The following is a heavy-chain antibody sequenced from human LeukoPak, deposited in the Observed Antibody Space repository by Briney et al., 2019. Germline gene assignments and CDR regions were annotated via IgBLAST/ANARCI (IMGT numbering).Heavy chain of an antibody. V-gene: IGHV3-7*01. D-gene: IGHD3-3*01. Sequence: GGSLRLSCAASGFTFSSHWMSWVRQAPGKGLEWVANIKQDGSEKYYVDSVKGRFTISRDNTKNSLYLQMNSLRAKDTAVYYCARDRLNAFWSGDSWDYWGQGTLVTVSS. CDR3: ARDRLNAFWSGDSWDY. J-gene: IGHJ4*02. CDR1: GFTFSSHW. CDR2: IKQDGSEK.